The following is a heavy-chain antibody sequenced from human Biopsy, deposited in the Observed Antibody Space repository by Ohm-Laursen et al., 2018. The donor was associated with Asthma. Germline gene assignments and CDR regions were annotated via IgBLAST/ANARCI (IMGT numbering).Heavy chain of an antibody. D-gene: IGHD6-13*01. J-gene: IGHJ5*02. Sequence: ASVKVSCKASGYAFIGSHIHWMRQAPGQGLEWMGRINPNGGGTNYAQKFQGRVTMTRDTSISTAYMEVSRLRSDDTAVYYCARGQKSAGDRWFDPWGQGTLVYVSS. CDR1: GYAFIGSH. CDR2: INPNGGGT. CDR3: ARGQKSAGDRWFDP. V-gene: IGHV1-2*06.